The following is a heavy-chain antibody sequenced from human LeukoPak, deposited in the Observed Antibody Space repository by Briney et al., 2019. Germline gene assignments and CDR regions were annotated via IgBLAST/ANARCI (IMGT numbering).Heavy chain of an antibody. V-gene: IGHV3-30-3*01. Sequence: PGGSLRLSCAASGYTFSSYTLHWVRQAPGKGLEWVAAISYDGGGSYYADSVKGRFTVSRDNSKNTLYLQMNSLRPEETAVYSCARDGPSYRSGFYFDNWGQGALVTVSS. J-gene: IGHJ4*02. CDR1: GYTFSSYT. D-gene: IGHD6-19*01. CDR2: ISYDGGGS. CDR3: ARDGPSYRSGFYFDN.